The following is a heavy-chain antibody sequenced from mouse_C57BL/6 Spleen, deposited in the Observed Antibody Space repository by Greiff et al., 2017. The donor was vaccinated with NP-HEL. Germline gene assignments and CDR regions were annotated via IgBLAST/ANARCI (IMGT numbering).Heavy chain of an antibody. CDR1: GYTFTSYW. J-gene: IGHJ4*01. CDR3: ARFPGYYGSSSYAMDY. CDR2: IDPSDSYT. Sequence: QVHVKQPGAELVRPGTSVKLSCKASGYTFTSYWMHWVKQRPGQGLEWIGVIDPSDSYTNYNQKFKGKATLTVDTSSSTAYMQLSSLTSEDSAVYYCARFPGYYGSSSYAMDYWGQGTSVTVSS. V-gene: IGHV1-59*01. D-gene: IGHD1-1*01.